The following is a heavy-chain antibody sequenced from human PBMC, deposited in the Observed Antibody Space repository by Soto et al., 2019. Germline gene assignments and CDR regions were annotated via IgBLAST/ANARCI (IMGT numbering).Heavy chain of an antibody. V-gene: IGHV3-21*01. Sequence: EVQLVESGGGLVKPGGSLSLSCAASGFTFSSYSMNWVRQAPGKELEWVSSISSSSSSIYYADSVKGRFTISRDNAKNSLYLQMNSLRAENTAVYYCARDNSRMCAVSAYFDYWGHGTLLTVST. D-gene: IGHD6-19*01. J-gene: IGHJ4*01. CDR2: ISSSSSSI. CDR3: ARDNSRMCAVSAYFDY. CDR1: GFTFSSYS.